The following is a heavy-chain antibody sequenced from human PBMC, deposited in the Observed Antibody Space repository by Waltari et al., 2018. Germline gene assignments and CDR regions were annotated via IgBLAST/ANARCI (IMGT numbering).Heavy chain of an antibody. D-gene: IGHD4-17*01. J-gene: IGHJ4*02. V-gene: IGHV4-34*01. CDR3: ARPDYGDVPY. Sequence: QVQLQQWGAGLLKPSETLSLTCAVYGGSFSGYYWSWIRQPPGKGLEWIGEINHSGSTNYYPSLKGRVTISVDTSKNQFSLKLSSVTAADTAVYYCARPDYGDVPYWGQGTLVTVSS. CDR1: GGSFSGYY. CDR2: INHSGST.